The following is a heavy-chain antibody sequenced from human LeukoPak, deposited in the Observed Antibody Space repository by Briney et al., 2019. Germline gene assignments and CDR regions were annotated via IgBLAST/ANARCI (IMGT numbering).Heavy chain of an antibody. CDR2: IRYDGSNK. CDR1: GFTFSSYG. J-gene: IGHJ4*02. D-gene: IGHD1-26*01. CDR3: AKDGMAQSGSRKTYYFDY. Sequence: GGSLRLSCAASGFTFSSYGMHWVRQAPGKGLEWVAFIRYDGSNKYYADSVKGRFTISRDNSKNTPYLQMNSLRAEDTAVYYCAKDGMAQSGSRKTYYFDYWGQGTLVTVSS. V-gene: IGHV3-30*02.